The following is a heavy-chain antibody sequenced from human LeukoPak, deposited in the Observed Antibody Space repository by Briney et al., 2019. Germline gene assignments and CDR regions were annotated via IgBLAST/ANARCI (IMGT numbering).Heavy chain of an antibody. CDR3: ARDRGYSYGYDPVGDNWFDP. Sequence: SQTLSLTCTVSGGSISSGDYYWSWIRQPPGKGLEWIGYIYYSGSTYYNPSLKSRVTISVDTSKNQFSLKLSSVTAADTAVYYCARDRGYSYGYDPVGDNWFDPWGQGTLDTVSS. CDR1: GGSISSGDYY. J-gene: IGHJ5*02. D-gene: IGHD5-18*01. V-gene: IGHV4-30-4*01. CDR2: IYYSGST.